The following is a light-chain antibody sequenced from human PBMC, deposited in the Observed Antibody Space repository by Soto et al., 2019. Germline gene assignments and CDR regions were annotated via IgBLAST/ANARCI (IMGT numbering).Light chain of an antibody. V-gene: IGLV2-14*01. CDR3: SSYTSSSTYV. CDR2: EVS. J-gene: IGLJ1*01. CDR1: SSDVGGYDY. Sequence: QSALAQPGSVSGSPGQSITISCTGTSSDVGGYDYVSWYQQHPGKAPKLMIYEVSNRPSGVSNRFSGSKSGSTASLTISGLQAEDEADYYCSSYTSSSTYVFGTGTKVTVL.